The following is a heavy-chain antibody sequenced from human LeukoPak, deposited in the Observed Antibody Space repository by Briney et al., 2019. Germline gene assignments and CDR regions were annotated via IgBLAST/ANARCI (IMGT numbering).Heavy chain of an antibody. Sequence: ASVKVSCKASGYTFTGYYMHWVRQAPGQGLEWMGWINPNSGGTNYAQKFQGWVTMTRDTSISTAYMELSRLRSEDTAVYYCARNRITMVRGVIIPPDYWGQGTLVTVSS. CDR2: INPNSGGT. J-gene: IGHJ4*02. D-gene: IGHD3-10*01. V-gene: IGHV1-2*04. CDR1: GYTFTGYY. CDR3: ARNRITMVRGVIIPPDY.